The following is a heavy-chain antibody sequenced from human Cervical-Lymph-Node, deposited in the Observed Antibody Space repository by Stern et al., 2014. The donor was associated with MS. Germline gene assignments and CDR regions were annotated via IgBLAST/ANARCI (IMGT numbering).Heavy chain of an antibody. CDR1: GFTFDDYA. V-gene: IGHV3-9*01. Sequence: DVQLVESGGGLVQPGRSLRLSCAASGFTFDDYAMHWVRQAPGKGLEWVSGISWNSGSIGYADSVKGRFTISRDNAKNSLYLQMNSLRAEDTALYYCAKAASYCSSSSCYIGVNNWFDPWGQGTLVTVSS. D-gene: IGHD2-2*02. CDR3: AKAASYCSSSSCYIGVNNWFDP. J-gene: IGHJ5*02. CDR2: ISWNSGSI.